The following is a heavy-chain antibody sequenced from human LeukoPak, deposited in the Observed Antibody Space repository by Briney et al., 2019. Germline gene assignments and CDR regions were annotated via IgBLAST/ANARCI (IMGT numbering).Heavy chain of an antibody. CDR2: IYYSGIP. V-gene: IGHV4-31*03. D-gene: IGHD3-3*01. CDR1: GGSISSGGYY. J-gene: IGHJ6*03. Sequence: PSETLSLTCTVSGGSISSGGYYWSWIRQHPGEGLEWLGYIYYSGIPYYHPSLKSRVTISVATSKNQFSLKLSSVTAADTAVYYCARVLYYDFWGGYSGYYYYYYMDVWGKGTTVSVSS. CDR3: ARVLYYDFWGGYSGYYYYYYMDV.